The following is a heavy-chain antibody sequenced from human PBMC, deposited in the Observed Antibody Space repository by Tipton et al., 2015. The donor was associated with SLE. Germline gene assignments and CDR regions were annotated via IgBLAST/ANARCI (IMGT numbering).Heavy chain of an antibody. CDR1: GGSISSISYY. Sequence: TLSLTCTVSGGSISSISYYWGWIRQSPGKGLEYVGSISYGGSTYYNPTLESRVTISVETSKYQFSLELTSVTAADTAVYFCARRSRDGWFFDSWGQGLLVTVSS. J-gene: IGHJ4*02. V-gene: IGHV4-39*07. CDR3: ARRSRDGWFFDS. D-gene: IGHD5-24*01. CDR2: ISYGGST.